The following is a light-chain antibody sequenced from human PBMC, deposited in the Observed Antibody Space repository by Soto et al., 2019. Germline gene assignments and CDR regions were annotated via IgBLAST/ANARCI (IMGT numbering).Light chain of an antibody. J-gene: IGKJ1*01. CDR3: QHYNSYPEA. CDR2: KAS. Sequence: DIQMTQSPSTPSGSVGDRVTITCRASQTISSWLAWYQQKPGKAPKLLIYKASTLKSGVPSRFSGSGPGTEFTLTISSLQPDDFATYYCQHYNSYPEAFGQGTKVDIK. V-gene: IGKV1-5*03. CDR1: QTISSW.